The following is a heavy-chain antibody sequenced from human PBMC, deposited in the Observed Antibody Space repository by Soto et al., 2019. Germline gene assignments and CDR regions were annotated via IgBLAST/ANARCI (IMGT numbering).Heavy chain of an antibody. J-gene: IGHJ4*02. Sequence: QLQLQESGPGLVKPSETLSLTCTVSGGSIRSSRSYWGWIRQPPGKGLEWIGSIYYSGSTYYNPYLKSRVTTSVDTSKIQFSLKLSSVTAADTAGYYCARRGAVAATTYDYWGQGTLVTVSS. V-gene: IGHV4-39*01. D-gene: IGHD2-15*01. CDR2: IYYSGST. CDR3: ARRGAVAATTYDY. CDR1: GGSIRSSRSY.